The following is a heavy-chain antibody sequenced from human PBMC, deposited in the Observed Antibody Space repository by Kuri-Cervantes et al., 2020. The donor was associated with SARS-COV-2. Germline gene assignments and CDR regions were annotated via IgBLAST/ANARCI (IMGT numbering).Heavy chain of an antibody. V-gene: IGHV1-46*01. CDR1: GYTFTSYY. CDR3: ARDPRPKIRDSGGHDY. Sequence: ASVKVSCKASGYTFTSYYMHWVRQAPGQGLKWMGIINPSGGSTSYAQKFQGRVTMTRDTSTSTVYMELSSLRSEDTAVYYCARDPRPKIRDSGGHDYWGQGTLVTVSS. J-gene: IGHJ4*02. D-gene: IGHD4-23*01. CDR2: INPSGGST.